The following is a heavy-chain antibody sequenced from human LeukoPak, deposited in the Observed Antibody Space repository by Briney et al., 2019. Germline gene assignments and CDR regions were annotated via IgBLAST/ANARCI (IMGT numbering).Heavy chain of an antibody. Sequence: GGSLRLSCAASGFTFSSYWMRWVRQAPGKGLVWVSRINSDGSSTSYADSVKGRFTISRDNAKNTLYLQMNSLRAEDTAVYYCARAGGGYKKIAFDYWGQGTLVTVSS. J-gene: IGHJ4*02. CDR1: GFTFSSYW. CDR2: INSDGSST. V-gene: IGHV3-74*01. D-gene: IGHD5-24*01. CDR3: ARAGGGYKKIAFDY.